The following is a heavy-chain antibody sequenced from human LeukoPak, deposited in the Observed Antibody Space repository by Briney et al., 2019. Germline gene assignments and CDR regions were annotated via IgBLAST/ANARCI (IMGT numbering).Heavy chain of an antibody. V-gene: IGHV4-39*02. Sequence: PSETLSLTCTVSGGSISSSSYYWGWIRQPPGKGLEWIGSIYYSGSTYYNPSLKSRVTISVDTSKNQFSLKLSSVTAADTAVYYCARDVFHSATRFGEFDAFDIWGQGTMVTVSS. J-gene: IGHJ3*02. CDR3: ARDVFHSATRFGEFDAFDI. D-gene: IGHD3-10*01. CDR2: IYYSGST. CDR1: GGSISSSSYY.